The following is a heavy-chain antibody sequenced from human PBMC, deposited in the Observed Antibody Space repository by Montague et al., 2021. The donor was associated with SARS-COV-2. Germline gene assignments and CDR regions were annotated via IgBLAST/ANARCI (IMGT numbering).Heavy chain of an antibody. CDR3: ARERTVPGPRGIYFDD. V-gene: IGHV6-1*01. J-gene: IGHJ4*02. CDR1: GDSVSSNSAA. CDR2: TYYRSKWYT. D-gene: IGHD3-16*01. Sequence: CAISGDSVSSNSAAWNWIRQSPSGGLEWLGRTYYRSKWYTDYAPSVKTRITITPDTSNNQFSLHLNSVTPGDTAVYYCARERTVPGPRGIYFDDWGQGTLVTVSS.